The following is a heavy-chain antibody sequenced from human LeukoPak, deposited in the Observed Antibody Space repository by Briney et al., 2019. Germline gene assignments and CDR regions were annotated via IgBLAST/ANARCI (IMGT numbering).Heavy chain of an antibody. V-gene: IGHV3-74*01. J-gene: IGHJ4*02. CDR2: IKSDGSST. D-gene: IGHD6-13*01. CDR1: GFTFSNYW. Sequence: GGSLRLSCAASGFTFSNYWMHWVRHAPGKGPVWVSRIKSDGSSTRFADSVQGRFTISRDNGKNTVYLQMNSLRAEDTAVYYCARGGDTSNWYPGYFDYWGQGALVTVSS. CDR3: ARGGDTSNWYPGYFDY.